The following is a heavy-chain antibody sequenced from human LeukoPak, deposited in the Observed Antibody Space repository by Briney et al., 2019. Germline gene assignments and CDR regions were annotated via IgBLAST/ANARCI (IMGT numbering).Heavy chain of an antibody. CDR3: ARTLLPSYDSSGYFS. CDR1: GGTFSSYA. CDR2: IIPIFGTA. Sequence: ASVKVSCKASGGTFSSYAISWVRQAPGQGLEWMGGIIPIFGTANYAQKFQGRVTITADESTSTAYMELSSLRSEDTAVYYCARTLLPSYDSSGYFSWGQGTLVTVSS. J-gene: IGHJ4*02. D-gene: IGHD3-22*01. V-gene: IGHV1-69*13.